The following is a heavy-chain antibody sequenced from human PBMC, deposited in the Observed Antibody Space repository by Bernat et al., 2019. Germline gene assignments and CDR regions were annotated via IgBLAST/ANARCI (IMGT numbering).Heavy chain of an antibody. V-gene: IGHV3-33*01. CDR2: IWYDGSNK. J-gene: IGHJ4*02. Sequence: QVQLVESGGGVVQPGRSLRLSCAASGFTFSSYGMHWVRQAPGKGLEWVAVIWYDGSNKYYADSVKGRFTISRENSKNTLYLQMNSLRAEDTAVYYCAREAGLVKYYFDYWGQGTLVTVSS. D-gene: IGHD6-19*01. CDR1: GFTFSSYG. CDR3: AREAGLVKYYFDY.